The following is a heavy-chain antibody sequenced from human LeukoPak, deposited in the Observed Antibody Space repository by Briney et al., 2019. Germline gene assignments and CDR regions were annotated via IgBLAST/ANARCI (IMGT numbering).Heavy chain of an antibody. CDR3: ARDKEKTTYYYDSSGYCSDY. Sequence: GASVKVSCKASGYTFTSYGISWVRQAPGRGLEWMGWISAYNGNTNYAQKLQGRVTMTTDTSTSTAYMELRSLRSDDTAVYYCARDKEKTTYYYDSSGYCSDYWGQGTLVTVSS. CDR1: GYTFTSYG. CDR2: ISAYNGNT. V-gene: IGHV1-18*01. D-gene: IGHD3-22*01. J-gene: IGHJ4*02.